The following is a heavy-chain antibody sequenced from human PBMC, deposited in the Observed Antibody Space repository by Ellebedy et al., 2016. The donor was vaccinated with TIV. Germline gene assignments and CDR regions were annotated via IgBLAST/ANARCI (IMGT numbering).Heavy chain of an antibody. Sequence: ASVKVSXKASGYTFTSYGISWVRQAPGQGLEWMGWISGYNGNTNYAQKLQGRVTMTTDTSTSTAYMELRSLRSDDTAVYYCAKVGEVQLGFDYWGQGTLVTVSS. V-gene: IGHV1-18*01. CDR1: GYTFTSYG. D-gene: IGHD1-1*01. CDR2: ISGYNGNT. CDR3: AKVGEVQLGFDY. J-gene: IGHJ4*02.